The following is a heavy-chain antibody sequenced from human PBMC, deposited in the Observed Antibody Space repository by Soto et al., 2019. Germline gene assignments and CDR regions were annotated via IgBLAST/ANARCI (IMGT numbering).Heavy chain of an antibody. CDR1: GYSFTSYW. CDR3: ARQSVPLELRSSTLINYYYYGMDV. D-gene: IGHD1-7*01. J-gene: IGHJ6*02. V-gene: IGHV5-10-1*01. CDR2: IDPSDSYT. Sequence: GESLKISCKGSGYSFTSYWISWVRQMPGKGLEWMGRIDPSDSYTNYSPSFQGHVTISADKSISTAYLQWSSLKASDTAMYYCARQSVPLELRSSTLINYYYYGMDVWGQGTTVTVSS.